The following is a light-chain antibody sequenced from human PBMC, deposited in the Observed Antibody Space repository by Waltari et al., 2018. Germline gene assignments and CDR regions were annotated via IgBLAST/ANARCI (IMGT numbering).Light chain of an antibody. V-gene: IGLV1-44*01. CDR2: RNS. CDR1: PSHIGSNN. Sequence: QSGLTQSPSVSGTPGQRVTIPCSGSPSHIGSNNVNWYQQFPGTAPKLLIYRNSERPSGFPDRFSGSKSGTSASLAISGLQSEDEAEYYCSAWDDSVHVFGTGTRVTVL. J-gene: IGLJ1*01. CDR3: SAWDDSVHV.